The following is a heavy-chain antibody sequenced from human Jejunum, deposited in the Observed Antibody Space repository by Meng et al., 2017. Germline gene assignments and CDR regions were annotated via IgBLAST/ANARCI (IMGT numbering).Heavy chain of an antibody. CDR2: ISNSGGGP. CDR3: ARQFYTSGTYYKNYCDY. D-gene: IGHD3-10*01. J-gene: IGHJ4*02. V-gene: IGHV3-23*01. Sequence: GGSLRLSCAASGFTFTSFAMSWVRQAPGKGLEWVSSISNSGGGPSYSDSVKGRFTISRDNSKNTLYLQMSSLRVEDTALYYCARQFYTSGTYYKNYCDYWGQGTLVTVSS. CDR1: GFTFTSFA.